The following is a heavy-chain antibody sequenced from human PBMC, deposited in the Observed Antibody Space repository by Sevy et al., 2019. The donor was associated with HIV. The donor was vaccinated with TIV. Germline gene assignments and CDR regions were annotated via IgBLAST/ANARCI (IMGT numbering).Heavy chain of an antibody. Sequence: GGSLRLCCAASGFTFRTYAFHWVRQAPGRGLEWIGLISSNGDNGLYATSVRGRFTISRDNSMNILYLQMTSLTPDETAVYYCARGPEWELTSFLSHWGQGTLVTVSS. CDR2: ISSNGDNG. CDR3: ARGPEWELTSFLSH. D-gene: IGHD1-26*01. V-gene: IGHV3-30-3*01. CDR1: GFTFRTYA. J-gene: IGHJ4*02.